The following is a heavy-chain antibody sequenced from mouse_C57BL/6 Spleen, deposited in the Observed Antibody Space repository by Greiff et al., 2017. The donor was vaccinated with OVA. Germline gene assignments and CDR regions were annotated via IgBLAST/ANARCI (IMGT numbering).Heavy chain of an antibody. CDR1: GFTFSDYY. CDR2: INYDGSST. Sequence: EVMLVESEGGLVQPGSSMKLSCTASGFTFSDYYMAWVRQVPEKGLEWVANINYDGSSTYYLDSLKSRFIISRDNAKNILYLQMSSLKSDDTATYYCARGGDYYYGSRGYAMDYWGQGTSVTVSS. D-gene: IGHD1-1*01. J-gene: IGHJ4*01. CDR3: ARGGDYYYGSRGYAMDY. V-gene: IGHV5-16*01.